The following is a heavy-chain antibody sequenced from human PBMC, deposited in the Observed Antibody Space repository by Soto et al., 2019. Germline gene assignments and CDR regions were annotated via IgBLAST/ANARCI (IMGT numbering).Heavy chain of an antibody. V-gene: IGHV1-69*13. CDR1: GGTFSSYA. Sequence: SVKVSCKASGGTFSSYAISWVRQAPGQGLEWMGGIIPIFGTANYTQKFQGRVTITADESTTTAYMELSSLRSEDTAVYYCARDDGICSSSWCYFDYRGRGTLVTVSS. J-gene: IGHJ4*02. CDR3: ARDDGICSSSWCYFDY. CDR2: IIPIFGTA. D-gene: IGHD6-13*01.